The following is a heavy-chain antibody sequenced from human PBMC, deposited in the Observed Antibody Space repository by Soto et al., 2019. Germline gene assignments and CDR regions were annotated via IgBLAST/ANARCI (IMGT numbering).Heavy chain of an antibody. CDR3: ARQLGFIWIDP. V-gene: IGHV4-39*01. D-gene: IGHD2-15*01. Sequence: PSETLSLTCTVSGGSISSSSYYWGWIRQPPGKGLEWIGSMYYSGSTYYNPSLKSRVTISVDTSKNQFSLKLSSVTAADTAVYYCARQLGFIWIDPWGQGTLVTVSS. J-gene: IGHJ5*02. CDR2: MYYSGST. CDR1: GGSISSSSYY.